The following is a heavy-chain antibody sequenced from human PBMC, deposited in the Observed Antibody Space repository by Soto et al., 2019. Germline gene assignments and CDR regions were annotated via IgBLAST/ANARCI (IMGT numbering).Heavy chain of an antibody. D-gene: IGHD3-22*01. J-gene: IGHJ4*02. Sequence: SETLSLTCTVSGGSISSYYWSWIRQPPGKGLGWIGYIYYSGSTNYNPSLKSRVTISVDTSKNQFSLKLSSVTAADTAVYYCARYDYDRFDYWGQGTLVTVSS. CDR2: IYYSGST. CDR3: ARYDYDRFDY. V-gene: IGHV4-59*01. CDR1: GGSISSYY.